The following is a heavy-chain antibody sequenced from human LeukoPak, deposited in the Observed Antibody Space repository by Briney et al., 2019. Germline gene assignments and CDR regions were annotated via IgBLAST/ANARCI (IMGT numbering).Heavy chain of an antibody. J-gene: IGHJ4*02. CDR3: ARALGDSSGYYYDDGLDY. CDR2: INPSGGST. Sequence: ASVKVSCKASGYTFTSYYMHWVRQAPGQGLEWMGIINPSGGSTSYAQKFQGRVTITADKSTSTAYMELSSLRSEDTAVYYCARALGDSSGYYYDDGLDYWGQGTLVTVSS. CDR1: GYTFTSYY. V-gene: IGHV1-46*01. D-gene: IGHD3-22*01.